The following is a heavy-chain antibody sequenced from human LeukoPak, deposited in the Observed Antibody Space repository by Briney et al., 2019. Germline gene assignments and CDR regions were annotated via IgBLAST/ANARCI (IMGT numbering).Heavy chain of an antibody. D-gene: IGHD4-11*01. V-gene: IGHV3-21*01. Sequence: GGSLRLSCAASGFTFSDHYMDWVRQAPGKGLEWVSCISSSSSYIYYADSVKGRFTISRENAKNSLYLQMNSLRAEDTALYFCARELLTYSNHKLGHYMDVWGKGTTVTVSS. J-gene: IGHJ6*03. CDR1: GFTFSDHY. CDR2: ISSSSSYI. CDR3: ARELLTYSNHKLGHYMDV.